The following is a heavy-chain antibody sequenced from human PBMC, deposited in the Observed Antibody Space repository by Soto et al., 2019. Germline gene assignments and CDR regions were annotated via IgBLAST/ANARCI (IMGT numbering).Heavy chain of an antibody. Sequence: QVQLQQWGAGLLKPSETLSLTCAVYGGSFSGYYWSWIRQPPGKGREWIGEINHSGSTNYNPSLKSRVTISVDTSKNQFSLKLSSVTAADTAVYYCASDPHYYGDYGNYWGQGTLVTVSS. D-gene: IGHD4-17*01. J-gene: IGHJ4*02. CDR1: GGSFSGYY. CDR3: ASDPHYYGDYGNY. V-gene: IGHV4-34*01. CDR2: INHSGST.